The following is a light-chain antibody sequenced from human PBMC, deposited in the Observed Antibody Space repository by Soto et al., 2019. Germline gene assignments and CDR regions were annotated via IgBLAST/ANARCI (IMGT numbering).Light chain of an antibody. CDR1: QSISSW. Sequence: DMQMTQSPSTLSEAVGHRLTITCRASQSISSWLVWYQQKPGKAHKLLIYKASSLESGVPSRFRGSGSGTEFTITISSLQPDDFATYYCQQYNSYWTFDQGPRW. J-gene: IGKJ1*01. CDR3: QQYNSYWT. V-gene: IGKV1-5*03. CDR2: KAS.